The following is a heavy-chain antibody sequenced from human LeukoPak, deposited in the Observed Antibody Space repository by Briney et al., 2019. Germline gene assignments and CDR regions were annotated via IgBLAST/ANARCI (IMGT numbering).Heavy chain of an antibody. CDR3: ARAIGCSGGSCYRYYYYYGMDV. Sequence: PSETLSLTCTVSGGSISSYYWSWIRQPPGKGLEWLGYIYYSGSTNYNPSLKSRVTISVDTSKNQFSLKLSSVTAADTAVYYCARAIGCSGGSCYRYYYYYGMDVWGQGTTVTVSS. CDR1: GGSISSYY. D-gene: IGHD2-15*01. V-gene: IGHV4-59*01. CDR2: IYYSGST. J-gene: IGHJ6*02.